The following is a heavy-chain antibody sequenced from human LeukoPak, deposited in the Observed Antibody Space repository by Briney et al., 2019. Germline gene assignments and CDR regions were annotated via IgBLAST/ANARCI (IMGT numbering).Heavy chain of an antibody. CDR2: ISGGGDET. CDR3: VKEGPLRRTDFDF. V-gene: IGHV3-23*01. Sequence: GGSXRLSCSASGFTFSSCAMSWVRQXPGKGLEWVSGISGGGDETYYADSVKGRFTISRDNSKSTLYLQMNSLRAEDTAVYYCVKEGPLRRTDFDFWAQGTLVTVSS. CDR1: GFTFSSCA. J-gene: IGHJ4*02.